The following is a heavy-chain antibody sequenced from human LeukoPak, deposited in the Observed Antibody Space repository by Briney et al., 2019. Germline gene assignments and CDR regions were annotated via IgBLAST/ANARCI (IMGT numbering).Heavy chain of an antibody. CDR1: GFTFSNYW. CDR2: INSDGSST. Sequence: GGSLRLSCAASGFTFSNYWMHWVRQAPGKGLVWVSRINSDGSSTSYADSVKGRFTVSRDNAKNTLYLQMNSLRAEDTAVYYCARVSSGSYFGYYYYYMDVWGKGTTVTVSS. J-gene: IGHJ6*03. CDR3: ARVSSGSYFGYYYYYMDV. V-gene: IGHV3-74*01. D-gene: IGHD1-26*01.